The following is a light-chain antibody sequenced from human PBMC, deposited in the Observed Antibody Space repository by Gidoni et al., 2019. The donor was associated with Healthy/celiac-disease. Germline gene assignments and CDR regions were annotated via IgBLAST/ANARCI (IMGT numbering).Light chain of an antibody. CDR2: QDS. V-gene: IGLV3-1*01. J-gene: IGLJ2*01. CDR1: KLGDKY. CDR3: QAWDSSVV. Sequence: SSELTQPPSVSGSPGQTARIPCSGDKLGDKYACWYQQKPGQSPVLVIYQDSKRPSGIPERFSGSNSGNTATLTISGTQAMDEADYYCQAWDSSVVFGGGTKLTVL.